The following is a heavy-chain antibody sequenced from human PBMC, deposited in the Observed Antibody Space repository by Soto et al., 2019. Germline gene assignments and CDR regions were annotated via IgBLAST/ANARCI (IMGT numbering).Heavy chain of an antibody. V-gene: IGHV1-69*01. Sequence: QAQVVQSGAEVRKPGSSVKLSCKASEGTFNSYAIAWVRQAPGQGLEWMGGIIPYYNTLNYAQKFQDRVTITADDSTNTVYMELSXXXXDDTAVYFCASGASXXYPYFFDXWXXGTLVTVXS. J-gene: IGHJ4*02. CDR1: EGTFNSYA. D-gene: IGHD2-2*01. CDR2: IIPYYNTL. CDR3: ASGASXXYPYFFDX.